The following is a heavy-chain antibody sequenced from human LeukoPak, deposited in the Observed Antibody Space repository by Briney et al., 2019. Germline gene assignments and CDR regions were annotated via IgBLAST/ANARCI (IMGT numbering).Heavy chain of an antibody. Sequence: PGRSLRPSCAASGFTFDDYTMHWVRQAPGKGLEWVSGISWNSGSTYYADSVKGRFTISRDNSKNMLYLQMNSLRAEDTAVYYCARDYGSGSYPYYYYGMDVWGQGTTVTVSS. CDR2: ISWNSGST. D-gene: IGHD3-10*01. J-gene: IGHJ6*02. V-gene: IGHV3-9*01. CDR1: GFTFDDYT. CDR3: ARDYGSGSYPYYYYGMDV.